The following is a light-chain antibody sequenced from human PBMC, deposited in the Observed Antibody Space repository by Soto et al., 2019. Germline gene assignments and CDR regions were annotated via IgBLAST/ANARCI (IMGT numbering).Light chain of an antibody. CDR1: QSVSSY. V-gene: IGKV3-11*01. Sequence: EIVLTQSPATLSLSPGERATLSCRASQSVSSYLAWYQQKPGQAPRLLIYDASNRATGIPARFSGSRSGTDFTLTISSLDPEDFAVYYCQQRSNWPPLFTFGPGTKVDI. J-gene: IGKJ3*01. CDR2: DAS. CDR3: QQRSNWPPLFT.